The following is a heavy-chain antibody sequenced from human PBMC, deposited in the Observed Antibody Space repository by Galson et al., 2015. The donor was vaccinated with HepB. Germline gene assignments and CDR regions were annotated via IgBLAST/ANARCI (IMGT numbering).Heavy chain of an antibody. Sequence: SLRLSCAASGFTFSSYAMSWVRQAPGKGLEWVSAISGSGGSTYYADSVKGRFTISRDNSKNTLYLQMNSLRAEDTAVYYCAKDRVVPAAILSFNWFDPWGQGTLVTVSS. D-gene: IGHD2-2*01. J-gene: IGHJ5*02. CDR1: GFTFSSYA. CDR2: ISGSGGST. CDR3: AKDRVVPAAILSFNWFDP. V-gene: IGHV3-23*01.